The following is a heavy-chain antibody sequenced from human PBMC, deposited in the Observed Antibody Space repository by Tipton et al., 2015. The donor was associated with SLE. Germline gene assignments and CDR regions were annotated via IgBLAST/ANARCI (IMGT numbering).Heavy chain of an antibody. D-gene: IGHD3-16*02. CDR1: GGSFGGYY. CDR3: AQAHLWGSYRYASDI. J-gene: IGHJ3*02. V-gene: IGHV4-34*01. CDR2: INHGGST. Sequence: TLSLTCSIYGGSFGGYYWSWIRQPPGKGLEWIGEINHGGSTNYNPSLKSRVTISVDTSKNQLSLKLSSVTAADTAVYYCAQAHLWGSYRYASDIWGQGTMVTVSS.